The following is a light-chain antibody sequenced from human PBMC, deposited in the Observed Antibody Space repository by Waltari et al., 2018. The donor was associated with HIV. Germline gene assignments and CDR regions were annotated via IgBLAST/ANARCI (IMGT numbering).Light chain of an antibody. CDR2: EGS. J-gene: IGLJ2*01. CDR3: CSYAGSFVI. V-gene: IGLV2-23*01. Sequence: QSALTQPASVSGSPGQSITISCTGTSRDVGIYNLVSWYQQHPGKAPKLMIYEGSKRPSGVSNRFSGSKSGNTASLTISGLQAEDEADYYCCSYAGSFVIFGGGTKLTVL. CDR1: SRDVGIYNL.